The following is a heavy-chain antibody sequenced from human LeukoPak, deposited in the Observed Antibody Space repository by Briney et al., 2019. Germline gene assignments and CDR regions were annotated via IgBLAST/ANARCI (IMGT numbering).Heavy chain of an antibody. J-gene: IGHJ4*02. CDR3: ARDDSYYDFWSGYLQY. V-gene: IGHV3-7*01. CDR1: GFTFSSYW. D-gene: IGHD3-3*01. Sequence: AGGSLRLSCAASGFTFSSYWMSWVRQAPGKGLEWVANIKQDGSEKYYVDSVKGRFTISRDNAKNSLYLQMNSLRAEDTAVYYCARDDSYYDFWSGYLQYWGQGTLVTVSS. CDR2: IKQDGSEK.